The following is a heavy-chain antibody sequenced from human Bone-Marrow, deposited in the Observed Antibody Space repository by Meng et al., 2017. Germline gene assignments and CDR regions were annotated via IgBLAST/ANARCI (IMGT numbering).Heavy chain of an antibody. Sequence: SLKISCAASGFTFDDYAMHWVRQAPGKGLEWVPGISWNSGSIGYADSVKGRFTISRDNAKNSLYLQMNNLRAEDTALYYCAKDMDYYDSSGYFDYLGQGTLVTVSS. CDR3: AKDMDYYDSSGYFDY. CDR1: GFTFDDYA. J-gene: IGHJ4*02. D-gene: IGHD3-22*01. V-gene: IGHV3-9*01. CDR2: ISWNSGSI.